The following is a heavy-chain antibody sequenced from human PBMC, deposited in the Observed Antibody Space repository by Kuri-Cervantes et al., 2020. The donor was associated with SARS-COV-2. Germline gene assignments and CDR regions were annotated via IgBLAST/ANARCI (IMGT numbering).Heavy chain of an antibody. CDR3: ATAPGLPSGSINWFDP. J-gene: IGHJ5*02. Sequence: ASVKVSCKASGYTFTGYYMHWVRQAPGQGLEWMGWISAYNGNTNYAQKFQGRVTMTEDTSTDTAYMELSSLRSEDTAVYYCATAPGLPSGSINWFDPWGQGTLVTVSS. CDR1: GYTFTGYY. CDR2: ISAYNGNT. V-gene: IGHV1-18*04. D-gene: IGHD3-10*01.